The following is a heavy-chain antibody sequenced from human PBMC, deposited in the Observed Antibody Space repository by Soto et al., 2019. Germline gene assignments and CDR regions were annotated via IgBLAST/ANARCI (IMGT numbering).Heavy chain of an antibody. J-gene: IGHJ6*02. V-gene: IGHV3-53*02. CDR2: IYSGGST. D-gene: IGHD1-1*01. CDR1: GFTVSSNY. Sequence: EVQLVETGGGLIQPGGSLRLSCAASGFTVSSNYMSWVRQAPGKGLEWVSVIYSGGSTYYADSVRGRFTISRDNPKNPLYLQMKSLRAEDTAVYYCARDPTATRNSMDVWGQGTTVTVSS. CDR3: ARDPTATRNSMDV.